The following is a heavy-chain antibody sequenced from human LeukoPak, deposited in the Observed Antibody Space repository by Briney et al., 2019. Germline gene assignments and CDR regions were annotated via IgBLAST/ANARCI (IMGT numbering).Heavy chain of an antibody. J-gene: IGHJ4*02. V-gene: IGHV4-34*01. D-gene: IGHD1-7*01. Sequence: SETLSLTCAVYGGSFSGYYWSWIRQPPGKGLEWIGEINHSGSTNYNPSLKSRVTISVDTSKNQFSLKLSSVTAADTAVYYCASPGLTGGTTFDYWGQGTLVTVSP. CDR2: INHSGST. CDR3: ASPGLTGGTTFDY. CDR1: GGSFSGYY.